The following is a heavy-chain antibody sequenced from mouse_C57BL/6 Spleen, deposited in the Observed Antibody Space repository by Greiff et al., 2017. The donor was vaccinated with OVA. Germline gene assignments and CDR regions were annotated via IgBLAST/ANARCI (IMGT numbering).Heavy chain of an antibody. V-gene: IGHV5-4*01. CDR3: ARVDGYDGYYAMDY. CDR1: GFTFSSYA. J-gene: IGHJ4*01. D-gene: IGHD2-2*01. CDR2: ISDGGSYT. Sequence: EVQRVESGGGLVKPGGSLKLSCAASGFTFSSYAMSWVRQTPEKRLEWVATISDGGSYTYYPDNVQGRFTISRDNAKNNLYLQMSHLKSEDTAMYYCARVDGYDGYYAMDYWGQGTSVTVSS.